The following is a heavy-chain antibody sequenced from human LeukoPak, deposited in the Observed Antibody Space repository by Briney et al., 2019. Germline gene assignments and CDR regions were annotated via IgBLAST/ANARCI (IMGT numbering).Heavy chain of an antibody. V-gene: IGHV1-2*02. CDR2: INPNSGGT. CDR1: GYTFTADF. D-gene: IGHD3-22*01. J-gene: IGHJ4*02. Sequence: ASVKVSCKASGYTFTADFMHWVRQAPGQGLEWMGWINPNSGGTNYAQKFQGRVTMTRDTSISTAYMELSRLRSDDTAVYYCARASTMIVVAGWYWREGTLVTVSS. CDR3: ARASTMIVVAGWY.